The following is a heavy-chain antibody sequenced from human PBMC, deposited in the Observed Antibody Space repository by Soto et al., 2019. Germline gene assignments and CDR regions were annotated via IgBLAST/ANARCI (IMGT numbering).Heavy chain of an antibody. CDR3: AKDSVVMCHQLTEKYYYYGMDV. CDR1: GFTFSSYG. V-gene: IGHV3-30*18. J-gene: IGHJ6*02. Sequence: GGSLRLSCAASGFTFSSYGMHWVRQAPGKGLEWVAVISYDVSNKYYADSVKGRFTISRDNSKNTLYLQMNSLRAEDTAVYYCAKDSVVMCHQLTEKYYYYGMDVWGQGTKGTVS. CDR2: ISYDVSNK. D-gene: IGHD2-2*01.